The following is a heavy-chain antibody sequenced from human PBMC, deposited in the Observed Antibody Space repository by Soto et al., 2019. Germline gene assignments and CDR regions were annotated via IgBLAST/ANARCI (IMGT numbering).Heavy chain of an antibody. D-gene: IGHD6-6*01. CDR2: ISYDGSNK. J-gene: IGHJ4*02. Sequence: GGSLRHSCAASGFTFSSYGMHWVRQAPGKGLEWVAVISYDGSNKYYADSVKGRFTISRDNSKNTLYLQMNSLRAEDTAVYYCAKVAYSSSSGNDYWGQGTLVTVSS. CDR3: AKVAYSSSSGNDY. CDR1: GFTFSSYG. V-gene: IGHV3-30*18.